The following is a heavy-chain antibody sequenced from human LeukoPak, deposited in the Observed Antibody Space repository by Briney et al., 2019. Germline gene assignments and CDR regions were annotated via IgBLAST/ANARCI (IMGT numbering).Heavy chain of an antibody. CDR3: AKETAMIVVEFDY. CDR1: GFTLSSYA. D-gene: IGHD3-22*01. Sequence: GGSLRLSCAASGFTLSSYAMSWVRQAPGKGLEWVSAISGSGGSTYYADSVKGRFTFSRDNSKNTLYLQMNSLRAEDTAVYYCAKETAMIVVEFDYWGQGTLVTVSS. CDR2: ISGSGGST. J-gene: IGHJ4*02. V-gene: IGHV3-23*01.